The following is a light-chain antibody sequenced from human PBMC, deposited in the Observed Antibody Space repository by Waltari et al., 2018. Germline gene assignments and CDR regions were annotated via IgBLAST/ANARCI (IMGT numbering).Light chain of an antibody. CDR1: QNINSY. CDR2: AAS. CDR3: QQVNGYPLT. Sequence: DIQMTQSPSSLSASVGDRVTITCRASQNINSYLNWYQQKPGKAPKLLIYAASTLQSGVPSRFSGSGSGTDFTLTISSLQPEDFATYYCQQVNGYPLTFGGGTKVEIK. V-gene: IGKV1-39*01. J-gene: IGKJ4*01.